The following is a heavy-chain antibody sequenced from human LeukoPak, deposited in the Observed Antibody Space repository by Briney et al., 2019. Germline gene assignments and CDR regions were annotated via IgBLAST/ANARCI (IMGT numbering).Heavy chain of an antibody. J-gene: IGHJ4*02. V-gene: IGHV1-46*01. CDR2: INPSGGST. CDR3: ARAYNWNDVLDY. CDR1: GYTFTSYY. Sequence: ASVKVSCKASGYTFTSYYMHWVRQAPGPGLEWMGIINPSGGSTSYAQKFQGRVTMTRDTSTSTVYMELSSLRSEDTAVYYCARAYNWNDVLDYWGQGTLVTVSS. D-gene: IGHD1-20*01.